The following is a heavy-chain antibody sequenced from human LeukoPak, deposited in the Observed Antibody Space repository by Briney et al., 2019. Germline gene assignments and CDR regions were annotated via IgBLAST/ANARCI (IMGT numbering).Heavy chain of an antibody. Sequence: ASVKVSRKASGGTFSSYAISWVRQAPGQGLEWMGGIIPIFGTANYAQKFQGRVTITTDESTSTAYMELSSLRSEDTAVYYCAREKTAGFSLFDAWGQGTLVTVSS. D-gene: IGHD2-21*02. V-gene: IGHV1-69*05. CDR1: GGTFSSYA. CDR3: AREKTAGFSLFDA. J-gene: IGHJ4*02. CDR2: IIPIFGTA.